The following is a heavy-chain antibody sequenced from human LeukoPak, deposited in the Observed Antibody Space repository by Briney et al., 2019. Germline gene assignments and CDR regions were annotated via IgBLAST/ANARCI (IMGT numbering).Heavy chain of an antibody. CDR1: GFTFSSYA. J-gene: IGHJ4*02. CDR3: AKDAGYCSGGSCPSLLDY. Sequence: PGGSLRLSCAASGFTFSSYAMSWVRQAPGKGLEWVSAISGSGGNTYYADSVKGRFTISRDNSKNTLYLQMNSLRAEDTAVYYCAKDAGYCSGGSCPSLLDYWGQGTLVTVSS. D-gene: IGHD2-15*01. V-gene: IGHV3-23*01. CDR2: ISGSGGNT.